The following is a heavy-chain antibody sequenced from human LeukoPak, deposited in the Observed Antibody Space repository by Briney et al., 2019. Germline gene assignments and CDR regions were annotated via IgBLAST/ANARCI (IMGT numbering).Heavy chain of an antibody. V-gene: IGHV3-48*01. Sequence: GGSLRLSCGASGFTFSPYSMNWVRQAPGEGLEWVSCISSSSNNIYYADSVKGRFTISRDNAKNSLYLQMNSLRAEDTAVYYCARDGWYSGSYDAFDVWGQGTMVTVSS. CDR1: GFTFSPYS. CDR3: ARDGWYSGSYDAFDV. D-gene: IGHD1-26*01. CDR2: ISSSSNNI. J-gene: IGHJ3*01.